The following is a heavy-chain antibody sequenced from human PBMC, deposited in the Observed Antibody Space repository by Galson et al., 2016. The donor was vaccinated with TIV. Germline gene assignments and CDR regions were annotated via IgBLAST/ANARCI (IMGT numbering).Heavy chain of an antibody. CDR3: ARVDYGGFHY. CDR1: GGSISSHY. Sequence: SETLSLTCTVSGGSISSHYWSWIRQPPGKGLEWIGYIYYTGSTNYSPSLKRRATISLDTSKNQLSLRLSSVTAADTAVYYCARVDYGGFHYWGQGILVTASS. J-gene: IGHJ4*02. V-gene: IGHV4-59*11. D-gene: IGHD4/OR15-4a*01. CDR2: IYYTGST.